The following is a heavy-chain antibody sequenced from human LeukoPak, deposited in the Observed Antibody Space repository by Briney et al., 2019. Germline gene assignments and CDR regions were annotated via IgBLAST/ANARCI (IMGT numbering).Heavy chain of an antibody. V-gene: IGHV3-23*01. Sequence: GGSLRLSCIVSGITLSNYGMSWVRQAPGKGLEWVAGISGSGGSTNYADSVKGRFTISRDNPKNTLYLQMNSLRAEDTAVYFCAKRGVVIRVILVGFHKEAYYFDSWGQGALVTVSS. CDR2: ISGSGGST. CDR3: AKRGVVIRVILVGFHKEAYYFDS. D-gene: IGHD3-22*01. J-gene: IGHJ4*02. CDR1: GITLSNYG.